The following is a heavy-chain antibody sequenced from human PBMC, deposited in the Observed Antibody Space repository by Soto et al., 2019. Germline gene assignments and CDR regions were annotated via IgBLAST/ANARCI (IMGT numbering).Heavy chain of an antibody. D-gene: IGHD2-2*01. CDR3: ARGGTSRGNWFDP. J-gene: IGHJ5*02. Sequence: QVELLQSGPEVTKPGASVKVSCKASGYTFTRHGINWVQQAPGQGLEWIGWINGYIAQTRNPEKFQGRISMTLGTSMDTAYMELRSLSSDDRAVYYCARGGTSRGNWFDPWGQGTLVTVSS. CDR2: INGYIAQT. CDR1: GYTFTRHG. V-gene: IGHV1-18*04.